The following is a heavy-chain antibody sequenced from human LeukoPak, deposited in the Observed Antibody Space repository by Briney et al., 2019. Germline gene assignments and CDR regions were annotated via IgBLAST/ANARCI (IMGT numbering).Heavy chain of an antibody. CDR1: GFTFSRYA. Sequence: PGGSLRLSCAASGFTFSRYAMSWVRQAPGKGLEWVSVISCSGGSTYYADSVKGRFTISRDNSKNTLYLQMNSLRAEDTAVYYYARDLLRADAFDIWGQGTMVTVSS. CDR2: ISCSGGST. J-gene: IGHJ3*02. D-gene: IGHD2-15*01. CDR3: ARDLLRADAFDI. V-gene: IGHV3-23*01.